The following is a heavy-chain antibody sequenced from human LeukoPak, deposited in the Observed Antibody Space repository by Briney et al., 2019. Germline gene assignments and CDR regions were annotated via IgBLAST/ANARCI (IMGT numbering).Heavy chain of an antibody. D-gene: IGHD3-16*01. CDR3: ARALGKNWFDP. CDR2: TYYRSKWFN. V-gene: IGHV6-1*01. Sequence: SQTLSLTCAISGDSVSSNSAVWNWIRQSPSRGLEWLGRTYYRSKWFNDYAVSVKSRITIDPDTSKNQFSLQLNSVTPEDTAVYYCARALGKNWFDPWGQGTLVTVSS. J-gene: IGHJ5*02. CDR1: GDSVSSNSAV.